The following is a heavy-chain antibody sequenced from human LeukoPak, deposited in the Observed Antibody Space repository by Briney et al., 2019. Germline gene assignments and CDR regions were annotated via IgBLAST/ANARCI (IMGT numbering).Heavy chain of an antibody. V-gene: IGHV1-2*06. CDR2: INPNSGGT. CDR3: ARGTYGMDV. Sequence: ASVKVSCKASGYIFTGYYMHWVRQAPGQGLEWMGRINPNSGGTNYAQKFQGSVTMTRDTSISTVYMELSRLRSDDTAVYYCARGTYGMDVWGQGTTVTVSS. CDR1: GYIFTGYY. J-gene: IGHJ6*02.